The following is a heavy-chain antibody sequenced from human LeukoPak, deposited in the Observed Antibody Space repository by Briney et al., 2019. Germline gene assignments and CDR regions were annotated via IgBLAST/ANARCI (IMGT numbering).Heavy chain of an antibody. J-gene: IGHJ5*02. Sequence: SETLSLTCTVSGGSISSGDYYWSWIRQPPGEGLEWIGYIYYSGSTYYNPSLKSRVTISVDTSKNQFSLKLSSVTAADTAVYYCASGNYLNWFDPWGQGTLVTVSS. CDR3: ASGNYLNWFDP. D-gene: IGHD1-7*01. V-gene: IGHV4-30-4*01. CDR1: GGSISSGDYY. CDR2: IYYSGST.